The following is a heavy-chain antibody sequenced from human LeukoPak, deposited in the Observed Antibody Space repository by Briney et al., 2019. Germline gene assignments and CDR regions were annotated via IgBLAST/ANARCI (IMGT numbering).Heavy chain of an antibody. Sequence: GGSLRLSCAASGFTFSSYGMHWVRQAPGKGLEWVAVISYDGSNKYYADSVEGRFTISRDNSKNTLYLQMNSLRAEDTAVYYCAKASSGWYERPVDYWGQGTLVTVSS. D-gene: IGHD6-19*01. CDR3: AKASSGWYERPVDY. CDR1: GFTFSSYG. CDR2: ISYDGSNK. J-gene: IGHJ4*02. V-gene: IGHV3-30*18.